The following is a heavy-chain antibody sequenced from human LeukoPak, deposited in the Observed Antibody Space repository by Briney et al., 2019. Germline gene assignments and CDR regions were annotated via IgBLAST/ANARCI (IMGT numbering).Heavy chain of an antibody. CDR3: AAGVGWLIDY. J-gene: IGHJ4*02. CDR2: IEGDGSER. D-gene: IGHD6-19*01. Sequence: GGSLRLSCAASGFSFSSYWMSWVRQAPGKGLEWVANIEGDGSERNYMDSVKGRFTISRDNAKNSLHLQMNSLRAEDTAMSYCAAGVGWLIDYWGQGTLVTVSS. CDR1: GFSFSSYW. V-gene: IGHV3-7*03.